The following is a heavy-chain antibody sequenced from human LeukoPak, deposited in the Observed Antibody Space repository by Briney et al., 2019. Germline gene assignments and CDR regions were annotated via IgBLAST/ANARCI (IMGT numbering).Heavy chain of an antibody. CDR3: ARVRSYCTNGVCYWDLDY. CDR1: VYTFTDYY. V-gene: IGHV1-2*02. J-gene: IGHJ4*02. D-gene: IGHD2-8*01. Sequence: ASVNVSCKASVYTFTDYYMEWVRQAPGQGLEWMGWINPNSGGTNYAQKFQGRVTMTRDTSISTAYMELSRLRSDDTAVYYCARVRSYCTNGVCYWDLDYWGQGTLVTVSS. CDR2: INPNSGGT.